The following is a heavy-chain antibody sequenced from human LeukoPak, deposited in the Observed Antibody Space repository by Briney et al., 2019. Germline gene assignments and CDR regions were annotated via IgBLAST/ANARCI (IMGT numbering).Heavy chain of an antibody. Sequence: PGGSLRLSCAASGFTFSIYGIHWVRQAPGKGLEWVTFITNDGRNKYYADSVKGRFTISRDNSKNTLYLQMNSLTTEDTAVYYCAKIEVVLDDFWGQGTLVTVSS. J-gene: IGHJ4*02. V-gene: IGHV3-30*02. CDR3: AKIEVVLDDF. D-gene: IGHD2-21*01. CDR2: ITNDGRNK. CDR1: GFTFSIYG.